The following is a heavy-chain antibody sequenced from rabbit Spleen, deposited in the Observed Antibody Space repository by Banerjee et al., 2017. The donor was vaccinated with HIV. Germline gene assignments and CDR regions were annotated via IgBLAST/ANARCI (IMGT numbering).Heavy chain of an antibody. CDR1: GFPFSNKTV. CDR2: IYTGDGST. J-gene: IGHJ4*01. V-gene: IGHV1S45*01. CDR3: ARGSATMTMVITGYYFAL. Sequence: ELVESGGGLVKPEGSLKLSCTASGFPFSNKTVMCWVRQAPGKGLEWIACIYTGDGSTVYASWAKGRFTISKTSSTTVTLQMTSLTAADTATYFCARGSATMTMVITGYYFALWGQGTLVTVS. D-gene: IGHD2-1*01.